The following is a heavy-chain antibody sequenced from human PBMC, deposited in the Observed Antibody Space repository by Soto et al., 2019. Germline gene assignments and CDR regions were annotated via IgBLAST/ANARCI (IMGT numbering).Heavy chain of an antibody. CDR1: GLTFTTNY. D-gene: IGHD2-2*01. J-gene: IGHJ1*01. CDR3: TRDFCTGTSCYLGYFEH. CDR2: INPGTGST. V-gene: IGHV1-46*03. Sequence: QAQLVQSGAEVKKPGASVQVSCTASGLTFTTNYIHWVRQAPGQGPEWMGMINPGTGSTTYAAKLQGRVALTRDTSTSTVYMELSSLTSEDTAVYFCTRDFCTGTSCYLGYFEHWGQGILVTVSS.